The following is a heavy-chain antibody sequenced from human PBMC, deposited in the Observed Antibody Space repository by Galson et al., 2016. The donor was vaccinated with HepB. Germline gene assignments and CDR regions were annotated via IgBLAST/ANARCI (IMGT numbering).Heavy chain of an antibody. J-gene: IGHJ4*02. Sequence: QSGAEVKKPTESLKISCKGSGYTFSRHWIAWVRQTPGKGLEWMGVIYPGDSDTRYSPSFQGQVAISVDKSIDTAYLQWSSLKASDTAMYYCARAITTQEPATSTWIYNFDYWGQGTLVTVSS. CDR2: IYPGDSDT. V-gene: IGHV5-51*01. CDR1: GYTFSRHW. D-gene: IGHD5-24*01. CDR3: ARAITTQEPATSTWIYNFDY.